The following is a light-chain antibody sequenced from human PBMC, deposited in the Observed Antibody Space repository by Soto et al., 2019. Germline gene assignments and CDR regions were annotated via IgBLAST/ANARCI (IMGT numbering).Light chain of an antibody. CDR3: SSYTTSYFYV. V-gene: IGLV2-14*01. J-gene: IGLJ1*01. Sequence: QSALTQPASVSGSPGQSITISCTGSGRDIGAYDYVSWYQQHPGKAPKLLIYGVKNRPSGVSYRFSASKSAFTASLTISGLQAEDEAQYYCSSYTTSYFYVFGPGTKVTVL. CDR1: GRDIGAYDY. CDR2: GVK.